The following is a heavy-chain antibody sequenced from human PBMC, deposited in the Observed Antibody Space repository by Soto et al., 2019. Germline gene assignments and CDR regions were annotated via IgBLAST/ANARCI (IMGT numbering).Heavy chain of an antibody. CDR1: GFTFRSYA. J-gene: IGHJ4*02. Sequence: PGGSLRLSCAASGFTFRSYAMSWVRQAPGKGLEWVSLISGSGGGTYYADSVKGRFTISRDNAKNTLYLQMNSLRAEVTAVFYCTKHLSNGSPDYWGQGTLVTVSS. CDR2: ISGSGGGT. D-gene: IGHD2-8*01. CDR3: TKHLSNGSPDY. V-gene: IGHV3-23*01.